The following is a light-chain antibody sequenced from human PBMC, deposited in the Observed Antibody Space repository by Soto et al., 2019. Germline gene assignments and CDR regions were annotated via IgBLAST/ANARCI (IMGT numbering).Light chain of an antibody. CDR3: QQYYSTPRT. J-gene: IGKJ1*01. CDR1: QSVLYSSNNKNY. V-gene: IGKV4-1*01. CDR2: WAS. Sequence: DIVMTQSPDSLAVSLGERATINCKSSQSVLYSSNNKNYLAWYQQKPGQPPKLLIYWASTRESGVPDRFSGSGSGTDFTLTISRLPAEDVAVYYCQQYYSTPRTVGQGTKVEIK.